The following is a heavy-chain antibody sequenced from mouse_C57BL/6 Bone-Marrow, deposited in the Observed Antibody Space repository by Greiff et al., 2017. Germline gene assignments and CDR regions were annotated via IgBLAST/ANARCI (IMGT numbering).Heavy chain of an antibody. CDR2: IDPENGAT. Sequence: EVQLQQSGAELVRPGASVKLSCTASGFNIKDDYMHWVKQRPEQGLEWIGWIDPENGATEYASKFQGKATITADTSSNTAYLQLSSLTSDDTAVYYCTRLLGDTLYWGQGTTLTVSS. D-gene: IGHD2-1*01. J-gene: IGHJ2*01. V-gene: IGHV14-4*01. CDR3: TRLLGDTLY. CDR1: GFNIKDDY.